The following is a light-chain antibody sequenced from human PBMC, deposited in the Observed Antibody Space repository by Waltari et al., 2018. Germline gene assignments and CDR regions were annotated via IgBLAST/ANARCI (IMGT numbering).Light chain of an antibody. CDR3: QSYDSSNRWV. CDR2: EDN. V-gene: IGLV6-57*01. J-gene: IGLJ3*02. Sequence: NFMLTQPHSVSESPGKTVTISCTRSSGSIASNYVQWYQQRPGRSPTTVIYEDNQRPSVVPDRFSGSIDSSSNSASLTISGLKTEDEADYYCQSYDSSNRWVFGGGTKLTVL. CDR1: SGSIASNY.